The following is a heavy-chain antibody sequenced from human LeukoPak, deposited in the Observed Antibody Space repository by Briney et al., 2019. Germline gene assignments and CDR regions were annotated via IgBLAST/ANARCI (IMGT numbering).Heavy chain of an antibody. J-gene: IGHJ5*02. Sequence: PSETLSLTRAVSGYSISSGYYWGWIRQPPGKGLEWIGSIYHSGSTYYNPSLKSRVTISVDTSKNQFSLKLSSVTAADTAVYYCARFSSGWYNYWFDHWGQGTLVTVSS. CDR2: IYHSGST. CDR1: GYSISSGYY. CDR3: ARFSSGWYNYWFDH. V-gene: IGHV4-38-2*01. D-gene: IGHD6-19*01.